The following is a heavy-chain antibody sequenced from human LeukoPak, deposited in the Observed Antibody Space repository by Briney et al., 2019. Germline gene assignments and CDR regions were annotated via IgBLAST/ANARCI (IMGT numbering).Heavy chain of an antibody. CDR3: ARPVKGAFFYYYMDV. CDR1: DNTFPMFG. J-gene: IGHJ6*03. CDR2: INTYNGNT. V-gene: IGHV1-18*01. Sequence: ASVKVSCKSSDNTFPMFGLTWVRQAPGQGLEWMGWINTYNGNTQYAENFQGRVTLTRDTSTTTAYMESRSLRSNDTAVYYCARPVKGAFFYYYMDVWGKGTTVIVSS. D-gene: IGHD3-10*01.